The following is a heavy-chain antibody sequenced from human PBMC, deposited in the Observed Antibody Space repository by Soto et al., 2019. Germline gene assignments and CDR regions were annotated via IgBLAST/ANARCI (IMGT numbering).Heavy chain of an antibody. J-gene: IGHJ4*02. CDR1: GVTFSNFW. CDR2: IKKDGSDK. D-gene: IGHD3-16*01. CDR3: VRGGMLGY. Sequence: EEQLVEAGGGLVQPGGSLRLSCTASGVTFSNFWMNWVRQTPVKGLEWVASIKKDGSDKYFVDSVKGRFTISRDNAKNSLYLQMISLTAEDTAVYDCVRGGMLGYWGQGTVVTVSS. V-gene: IGHV3-7*04.